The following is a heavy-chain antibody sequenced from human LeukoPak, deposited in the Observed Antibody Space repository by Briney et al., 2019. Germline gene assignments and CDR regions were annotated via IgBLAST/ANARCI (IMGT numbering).Heavy chain of an antibody. CDR3: HEGEYYYYYYYMDV. CDR2: INPNSGGT. D-gene: IGHD1-26*01. J-gene: IGHJ6*03. V-gene: IGHV1-2*02. Sequence: GASVKVSCKASGYTFTGYYMHWVRQAPGQGLEWMGWINPNSGGTNYAQKFQGRVTMTRDTSISTAYMELSRLRSDDTAVYYCHEGEYYYYYYYMDVWGEGTTVTISS. CDR1: GYTFTGYY.